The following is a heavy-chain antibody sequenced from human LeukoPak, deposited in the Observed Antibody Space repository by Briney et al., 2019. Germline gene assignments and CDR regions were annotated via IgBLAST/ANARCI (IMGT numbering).Heavy chain of an antibody. CDR3: ARVGGRYSPLGY. Sequence: GGSLRLSCAASGFTFSSYWMSWVRQAPGKGLEWVANIKQDGSEKHYVDSVKGRFTISRENAKNSLYLQMISLRAEDTAVYYCARVGGRYSPLGYWGQGTLVTVSS. CDR2: IKQDGSEK. J-gene: IGHJ4*02. D-gene: IGHD3-16*02. V-gene: IGHV3-7*01. CDR1: GFTFSSYW.